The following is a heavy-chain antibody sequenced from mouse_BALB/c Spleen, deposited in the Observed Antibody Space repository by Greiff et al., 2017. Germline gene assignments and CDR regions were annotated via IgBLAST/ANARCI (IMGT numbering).Heavy chain of an antibody. CDR3: ARVSTDYFDY. CDR1: GYSITSGYY. CDR2: ISYDGSN. V-gene: IGHV3-6*02. J-gene: IGHJ2*01. Sequence: EVQVVESGPGLVKPSQSLSLTCSVTGYSITSGYYWNWIRQFPGNKLEWMGYISYDGSNNYNPSLKNRISITRDTSKNQFFLKLNSVTTEDTATYYCARVSTDYFDYWGQGTTLTVSS.